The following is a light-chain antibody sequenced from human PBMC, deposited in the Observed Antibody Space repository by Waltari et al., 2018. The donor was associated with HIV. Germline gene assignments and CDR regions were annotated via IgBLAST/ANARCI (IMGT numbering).Light chain of an antibody. Sequence: HSVLTQPASVSGSPGQSITISCSGPTSDLSSLNFVSWYQQSPGRAPKLIIFAVSSRPSGISDRFSGSKSGDTASLTISALRTEDEADYFCSSYSPRDSVVFGGGTKVTVL. CDR1: TSDLSSLNF. V-gene: IGLV2-14*01. CDR2: AVS. CDR3: SSYSPRDSVV. J-gene: IGLJ3*02.